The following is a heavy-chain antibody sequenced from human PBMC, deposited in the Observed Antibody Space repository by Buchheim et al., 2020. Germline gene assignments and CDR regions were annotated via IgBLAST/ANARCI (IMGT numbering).Heavy chain of an antibody. D-gene: IGHD4-17*01. Sequence: EVQLVESGGGLVQPGGSLRLSCAASGFTVSSNYMSWVRQAPGKGLEWVSIIYSGGSTYYADSVRGSFTISRDISKKTLYLKLNSLRAGDTAVYYCARGDDYGDYYFDYWGQGTL. J-gene: IGHJ4*02. CDR1: GFTVSSNY. V-gene: IGHV3-66*01. CDR2: IYSGGST. CDR3: ARGDDYGDYYFDY.